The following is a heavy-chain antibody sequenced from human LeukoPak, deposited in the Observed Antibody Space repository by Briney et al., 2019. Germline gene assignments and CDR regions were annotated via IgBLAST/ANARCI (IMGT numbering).Heavy chain of an antibody. CDR3: VRPRGIAAAGIFGAFDY. J-gene: IGHJ4*02. V-gene: IGHV3-23*01. CDR2: ISGSGGST. D-gene: IGHD6-13*01. CDR1: GFTFSSYA. Sequence: GGSLRLSCAASGFTFSSYAMSWVRQAPGKGLEWVSAISGSGGSTYYADSVKGRFTISRDNSKNTLYVQMNSLRAEDTAVYHCVRPRGIAAAGIFGAFDYWGQGILVTVSS.